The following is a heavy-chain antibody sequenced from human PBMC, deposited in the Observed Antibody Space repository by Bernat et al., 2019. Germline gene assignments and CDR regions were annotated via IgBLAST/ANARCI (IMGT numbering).Heavy chain of an antibody. CDR2: ISSSSSTI. J-gene: IGHJ4*02. CDR3: ARAVGVSLRAAYYYDGLDY. CDR1: GFTFSSYS. V-gene: IGHV3-48*02. D-gene: IGHD3-22*01. Sequence: EVQLVESGGGLVQPGGSLRLSCAASGFTFSSYSMNWVRQAPVKGLEWVSYISSSSSTIYYADSVKGRFTISRDNAKNSLYLQMNSLRDEDTAVYYCARAVGVSLRAAYYYDGLDYWGQGTLVTVSS.